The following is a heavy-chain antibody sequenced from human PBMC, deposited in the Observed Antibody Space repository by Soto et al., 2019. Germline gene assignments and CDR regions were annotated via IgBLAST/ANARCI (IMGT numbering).Heavy chain of an antibody. CDR1: GFTFSNYA. CDR3: AKLPLGYCTGGTCYRYFDY. V-gene: IGHV3-23*01. Sequence: EVQLLDSGGGLAQPGGSLRLSCAASGFTFSNYAMTWVRQAPGKGLAWVSIITGNGGSTYYADSVNGRFTISRDNSQNTFYLQMNSLRVEDTAVYYCAKLPLGYCTGGTCYRYFDYWGQGTLVTVSS. D-gene: IGHD2-15*01. CDR2: ITGNGGST. J-gene: IGHJ4*02.